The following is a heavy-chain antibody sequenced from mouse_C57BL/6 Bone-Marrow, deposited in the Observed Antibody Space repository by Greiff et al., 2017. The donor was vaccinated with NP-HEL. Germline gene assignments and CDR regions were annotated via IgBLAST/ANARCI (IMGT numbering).Heavy chain of an antibody. CDR1: GFTFSSYT. CDR2: ISGGGGNT. J-gene: IGHJ2*01. V-gene: IGHV5-9*01. Sequence: EVKLMESGGGLVKPGGSLKLSCAASGFTFSSYTMSWVRQTPEKRLEWVATISGGGGNTYYTDSVKGRFTISRDNAKNTLYLQMSRLRSEDTALYYCARQPFYYGSSFDYWGQGTTLTVSS. D-gene: IGHD1-1*01. CDR3: ARQPFYYGSSFDY.